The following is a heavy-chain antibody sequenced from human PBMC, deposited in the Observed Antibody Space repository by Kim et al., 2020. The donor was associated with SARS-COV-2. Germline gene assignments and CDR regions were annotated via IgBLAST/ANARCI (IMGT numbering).Heavy chain of an antibody. Sequence: SDSVNRRFTISRDNAKSSLNLQMNSLRVEDTAFYYCAKDKYSSSSGVDYWGQGTLVTVSS. D-gene: IGHD6-6*01. CDR3: AKDKYSSSSGVDY. V-gene: IGHV3-9*01. J-gene: IGHJ4*02.